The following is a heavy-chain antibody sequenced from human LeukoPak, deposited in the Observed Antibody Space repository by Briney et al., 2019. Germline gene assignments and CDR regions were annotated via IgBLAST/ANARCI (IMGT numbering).Heavy chain of an antibody. Sequence: GGSLRLSCAVSGFSFNKYGMVWVRQAPGKGLEWVSGISGSGESTYYADSVRGRFTISRDNFKNTLYLQLNSLRVEDTAVYYCAKDAMDISSSSWLWYFDSWGQGAVVTVSS. CDR2: ISGSGEST. J-gene: IGHJ4*02. V-gene: IGHV3-23*01. D-gene: IGHD6-13*01. CDR3: AKDAMDISSSSWLWYFDS. CDR1: GFSFNKYG.